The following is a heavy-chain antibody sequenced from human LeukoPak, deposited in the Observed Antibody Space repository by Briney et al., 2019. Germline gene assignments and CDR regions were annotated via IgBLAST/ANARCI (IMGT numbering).Heavy chain of an antibody. CDR2: VSGGGGTG. Sequence: ASVKVSCKASGYTFTDYDIHWVRQAPGQRLEWMGWVSGGGGTGIYSQNFQDRVTITWDTSATTAYMEQNSLRSEDTAVYYCTRVLWFGHLYNWFVPWGQGTLVTVSS. CDR3: TRVLWFGHLYNWFVP. J-gene: IGHJ5*02. CDR1: GYTFTDYD. V-gene: IGHV1-3*01. D-gene: IGHD3-10*01.